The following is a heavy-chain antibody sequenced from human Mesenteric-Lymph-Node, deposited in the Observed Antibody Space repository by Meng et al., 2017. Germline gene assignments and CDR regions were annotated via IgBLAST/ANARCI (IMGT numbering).Heavy chain of an antibody. D-gene: IGHD3-10*01. CDR2: IYYSGST. CDR3: ARGAGGFGELLWGGYFDY. CDR1: GGSISSSSYY. J-gene: IGHJ4*02. V-gene: IGHV4-39*07. Sequence: GSLRLSCTVSGGSISSSSYYWGWIRQPPGKGLEWIGSIYYSGSTYYNPSLKSRVTISVDTSKNQFSLKLSSVTAADTAVYYCARGAGGFGELLWGGYFDYWGQGTLVTVSS.